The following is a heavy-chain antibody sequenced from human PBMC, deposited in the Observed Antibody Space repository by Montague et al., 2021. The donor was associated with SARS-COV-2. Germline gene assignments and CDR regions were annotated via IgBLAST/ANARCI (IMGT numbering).Heavy chain of an antibody. CDR2: VSNSGST. CDR1: GDSFTYFY. D-gene: IGHD4-23*01. Sequence: SKTLSLTCTVYGDSFTYFYWSWIRQHAGKGLEWIGRVSNSGSTNYNPSLRSRVSTSVDTSKSQFSLKLSSVTAADTAVYYCARDVVNHLGTFDYWGRGTLVTVSS. J-gene: IGHJ4*02. V-gene: IGHV4-4*07. CDR3: ARDVVNHLGTFDY.